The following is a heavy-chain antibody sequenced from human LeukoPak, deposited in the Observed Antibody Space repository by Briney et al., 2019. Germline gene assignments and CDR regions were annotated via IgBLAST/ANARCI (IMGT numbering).Heavy chain of an antibody. J-gene: IGHJ6*02. V-gene: IGHV4-59*01. D-gene: IGHD3-16*01. CDR1: GGSISSYY. Sequence: PSETLSLTCTVSGGSISSYYWSWIRQPPGKGLEWIGYIYYTGTTDYNPSLKSRVTISVDTSKNQFSLKLGSVTAADTAVYYCATYTHWVAGDVWGQGTTVTVSS. CDR2: IYYTGTT. CDR3: ATYTHWVAGDV.